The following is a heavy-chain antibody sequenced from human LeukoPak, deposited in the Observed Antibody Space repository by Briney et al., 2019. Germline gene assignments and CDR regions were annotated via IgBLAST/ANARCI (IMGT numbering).Heavy chain of an antibody. J-gene: IGHJ4*02. D-gene: IGHD2-15*01. CDR1: GFSFSSHG. CDR2: IWYDGSNK. Sequence: GGSLRLSCAASGFSFSSHGMHWVRQAPGKGLEWVAVIWYDGSNKYYADSVKGRFTISRDNSKNTLYLQMNSLRAEDTAVYYCAKGSLDYWGQGTLVTVSS. CDR3: AKGSLDY. V-gene: IGHV3-33*06.